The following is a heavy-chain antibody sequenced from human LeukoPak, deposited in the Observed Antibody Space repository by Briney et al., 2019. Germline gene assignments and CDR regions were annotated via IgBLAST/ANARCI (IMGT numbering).Heavy chain of an antibody. CDR1: GGSFSGYY. J-gene: IGHJ4*02. CDR2: INHSGST. D-gene: IGHD4-11*01. CDR3: ASYYSNLGVDY. V-gene: IGHV4-34*01. Sequence: SETLSLTCDVYGGSFSGYYWSWIRQPPGKGLEWIGEINHSGSTNYNPSLKSRVTISVDTSKNQFSLKLSSVTAADTAVYYCASYYSNLGVDYWGQGTLVTVSS.